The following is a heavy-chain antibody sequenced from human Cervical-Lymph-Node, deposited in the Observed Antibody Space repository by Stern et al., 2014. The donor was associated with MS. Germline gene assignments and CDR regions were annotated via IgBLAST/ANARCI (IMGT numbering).Heavy chain of an antibody. CDR1: GFTFGTYW. CDR2: INEYGSVT. CDR3: VRDLAGRHGQ. Sequence: EVQLVESGGQLVQPGGSLRLSCADSGFTFGTYWMHWVRQVPGKGLVWVSRINEYGSVTDYADSVRGRFTISRDNARSTLYLQMNNLRDEDTAIYYCVRDLAGRHGQWGPGTLVTVSS. D-gene: IGHD7-27*01. V-gene: IGHV3-74*01. J-gene: IGHJ4*02.